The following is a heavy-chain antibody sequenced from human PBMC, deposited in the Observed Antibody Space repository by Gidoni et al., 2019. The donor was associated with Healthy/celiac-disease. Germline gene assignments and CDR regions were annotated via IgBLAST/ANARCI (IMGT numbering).Heavy chain of an antibody. V-gene: IGHV1-69*01. D-gene: IGHD2-21*01. Sequence: VRQAPGQGLEWMGGIIPIFGTANYAQKFQGRVTITADESTSTAYMELSSLRSEDTAVYYCASLLYYSSGMDVWGQGTTVTVSS. CDR2: IIPIFGTA. J-gene: IGHJ6*02. CDR3: ASLLYYSSGMDV.